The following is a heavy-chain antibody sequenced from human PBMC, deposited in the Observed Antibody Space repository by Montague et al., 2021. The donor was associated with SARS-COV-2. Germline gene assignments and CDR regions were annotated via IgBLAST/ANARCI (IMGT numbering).Heavy chain of an antibody. Sequence: SETLSLTCVVSDVSLSTSTWWSWVRQSPGKGLEWVGETYLSGFTQYNPSVKSRVTISLDDSRSQFSLRLTSVTAADTAVYFCARGGLGNRGFDYWGQGALVTVS. J-gene: IGHJ4*02. CDR1: DVSLSTSTW. D-gene: IGHD3/OR15-3a*01. V-gene: IGHV4-4*02. CDR2: TYLSGFT. CDR3: ARGGLGNRGFDY.